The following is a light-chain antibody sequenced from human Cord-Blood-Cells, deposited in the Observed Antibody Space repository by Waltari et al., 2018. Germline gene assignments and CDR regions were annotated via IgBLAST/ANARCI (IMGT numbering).Light chain of an antibody. Sequence: SYELTQPPTVSVSPGHNASITCTGKKLGDKHSCWYQQKPGQSPVLVIYQDSKRPSGIPERFSGSNSGNTATLTISGTQAMDEADYYCQAWDSSTAVFGGGTKLTVL. V-gene: IGLV3-1*01. J-gene: IGLJ3*02. CDR1: KLGDKH. CDR2: QDS. CDR3: QAWDSSTAV.